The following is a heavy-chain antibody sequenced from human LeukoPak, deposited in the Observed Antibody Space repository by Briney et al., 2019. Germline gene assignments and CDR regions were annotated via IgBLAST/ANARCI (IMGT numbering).Heavy chain of an antibody. J-gene: IGHJ6*02. V-gene: IGHV3-11*04. CDR3: ARDKPVSLNYYDSSGYYYYYGMDV. D-gene: IGHD3-22*01. CDR2: ISSSSSTI. CDR1: GFTFSDYY. Sequence: GGSLRLSCAASGFTFSDYYMSWIRQAPGKGLEWVSYISSSSSTIYYADSVKGRFTISRDNAKNSLYLRMNSLRAEDTAVYYCARDKPVSLNYYDSSGYYYYYGMDVWGQGTTVTVSS.